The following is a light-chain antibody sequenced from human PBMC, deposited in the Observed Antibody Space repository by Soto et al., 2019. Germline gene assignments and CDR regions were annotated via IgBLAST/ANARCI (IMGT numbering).Light chain of an antibody. Sequence: QSALTQPASVSGSPGQSITISCTGTSSDIGAYNYVSWFQRHPGKAPKLLIREVSNRPSGVSNRFSGSKSGNTASLTISGLQAEDEADYYCSSYTSGSTPWGFGGGTKLTVL. V-gene: IGLV2-14*01. CDR2: EVS. CDR3: SSYTSGSTPWG. J-gene: IGLJ3*02. CDR1: SSDIGAYNY.